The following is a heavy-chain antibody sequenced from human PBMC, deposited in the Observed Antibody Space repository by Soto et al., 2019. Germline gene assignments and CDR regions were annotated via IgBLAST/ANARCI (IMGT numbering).Heavy chain of an antibody. J-gene: IGHJ6*02. D-gene: IGHD2-15*01. V-gene: IGHV1-18*01. CDR1: GYTFSTSG. CDR2: ISTYNGDT. Sequence: QVQLVQSGAEVRKPGASVKVSCKASGYTFSTSGMSWLRQAPGQGLEWMGWISTYNGDTNDAPKFQDRVTMTSDTSTSTVYMELRSPRSDDTAVYYCASAGAAPYYYYGMDVWGQGTRVTVSS. CDR3: ASAGAAPYYYYGMDV.